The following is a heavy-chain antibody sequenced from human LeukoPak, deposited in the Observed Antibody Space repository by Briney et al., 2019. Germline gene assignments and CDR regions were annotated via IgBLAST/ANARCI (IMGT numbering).Heavy chain of an antibody. CDR3: ARGRGYYDPGPDY. CDR1: GFTFSSYG. V-gene: IGHV3-33*01. J-gene: IGHJ4*02. CDR2: IWYDGSNK. D-gene: IGHD3-22*01. Sequence: GGSLRLSCAASGFTFSSYGMHWVRQAPGKGLEWVAVIWYDGSNKYYADSVKGRFTISRDNSKNTLYLQMNSLRAEDTAVYYCARGRGYYDPGPDYWGQGTLVTASS.